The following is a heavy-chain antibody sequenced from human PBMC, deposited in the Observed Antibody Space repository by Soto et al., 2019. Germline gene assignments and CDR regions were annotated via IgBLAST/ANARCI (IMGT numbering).Heavy chain of an antibody. D-gene: IGHD6-19*01. J-gene: IGHJ3*02. CDR1: GYSFTSYW. Sequence: PGESLKISCKGSGYSFTSYWIGWVRQMPGKGLEWMGIIYPGDSDTRYSPSFQGQVTISADKSISTAYLQWSSLKASDTAMYYCARHARVAVAQGAFDIWGQGTMVTVSS. CDR2: IYPGDSDT. V-gene: IGHV5-51*01. CDR3: ARHARVAVAQGAFDI.